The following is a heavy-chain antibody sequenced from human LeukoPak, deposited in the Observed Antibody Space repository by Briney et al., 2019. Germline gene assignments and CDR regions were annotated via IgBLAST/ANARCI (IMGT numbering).Heavy chain of an antibody. CDR1: GYTFTTYD. CDR3: AKNYFGSGTYSPHVS. V-gene: IGHV1-8*03. Sequence: GASVKVSCKASGYTFTTYDINWVRQATGQGLEWMGWMNPDSGITGYAQRFQGRVTITWDTSISTAYVELSSLRSEDTAMYYCAKNYFGSGTYSPHVSWGQGTLVTVSS. D-gene: IGHD3-10*01. J-gene: IGHJ5*02. CDR2: MNPDSGIT.